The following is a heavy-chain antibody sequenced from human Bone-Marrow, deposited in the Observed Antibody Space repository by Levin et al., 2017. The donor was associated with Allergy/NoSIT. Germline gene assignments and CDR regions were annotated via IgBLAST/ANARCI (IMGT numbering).Heavy chain of an antibody. Sequence: SETLSLTCGVSDDSISSSHWWTWVRQPPGKGREWIGEIYHSGSTNYNPSLKSRVTISVEKSKNQFSLKLSSVTAADTAVYYCARRNVLAPGEEWFDPWGQGTLVTVSS. J-gene: IGHJ5*02. V-gene: IGHV4-4*02. D-gene: IGHD7-27*01. CDR1: DDSISSSHW. CDR3: ARRNVLAPGEEWFDP. CDR2: IYHSGST.